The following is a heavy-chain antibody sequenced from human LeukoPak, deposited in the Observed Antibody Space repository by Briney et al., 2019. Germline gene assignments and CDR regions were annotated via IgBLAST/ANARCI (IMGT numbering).Heavy chain of an antibody. CDR2: IWYDGSNK. J-gene: IGHJ3*01. CDR1: GFTFRSYG. D-gene: IGHD3-22*01. V-gene: IGHV3-33*01. CDR3: AREEVTMIVAL. Sequence: GGSLRLSCAASGFTFRSYGMHWVRQAPGKGLEWVAVIWYDGSNKYYADSVKGRFTISRDNSENTLYLQMNSLRAEDTALYYCAREEVTMIVALWGQGTMVTVSS.